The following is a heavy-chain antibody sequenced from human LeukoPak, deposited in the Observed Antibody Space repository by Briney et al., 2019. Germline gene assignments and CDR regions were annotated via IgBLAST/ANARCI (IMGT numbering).Heavy chain of an antibody. D-gene: IGHD4-17*01. J-gene: IGHJ4*02. CDR3: ARQQTTVTIRAFDY. Sequence: PSETLSLTCTVSGGSISSSSYYWGWIRQPPGKGLEWIGSIYYSGSTYYNPSLKSRVTISVDTSKNQFSLKLSSVTAADTAVYYCARQQTTVTIRAFDYWGQGTLVTVSS. CDR2: IYYSGST. V-gene: IGHV4-39*01. CDR1: GGSISSSSYY.